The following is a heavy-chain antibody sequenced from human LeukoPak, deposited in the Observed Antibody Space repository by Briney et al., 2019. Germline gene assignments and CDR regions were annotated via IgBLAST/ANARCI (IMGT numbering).Heavy chain of an antibody. V-gene: IGHV3-30-3*01. J-gene: IGHJ4*02. Sequence: GGSLRLSCAASGFTFSSYAMHWVRQAPGKGLEWVAVISYDGSNKYYADSVKGRFTIPRDNSKNTLYLQMNSLRAEDTAVYYCARDKGYSSSWYYFDYWGQGTLVTVSS. CDR3: ARDKGYSSSWYYFDY. CDR1: GFTFSSYA. D-gene: IGHD6-13*01. CDR2: ISYDGSNK.